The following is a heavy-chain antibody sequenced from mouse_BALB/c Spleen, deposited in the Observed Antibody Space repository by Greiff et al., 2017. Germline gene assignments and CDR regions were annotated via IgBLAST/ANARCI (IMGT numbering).Heavy chain of an antibody. Sequence: VQLQQSGTVLARPGASVKMSCKASGYTFTSYWMHWVKQRPGQGLEWIGAIYPGNSDTSYNQKFKGKAKLTAVTSTSTAYMELSSLTNEDSAVYNCTREGVTTAYFDYWGQGTTLTVSS. V-gene: IGHV1-5*01. CDR3: TREGVTTAYFDY. D-gene: IGHD1-2*01. CDR2: IYPGNSDT. CDR1: GYTFTSYW. J-gene: IGHJ2*01.